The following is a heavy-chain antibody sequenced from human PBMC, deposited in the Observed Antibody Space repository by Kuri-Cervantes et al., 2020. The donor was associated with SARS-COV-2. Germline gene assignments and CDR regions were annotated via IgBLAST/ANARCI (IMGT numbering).Heavy chain of an antibody. CDR2: ISYDGSNK. CDR3: AKDTQPQIVLRFLEWLFRSPFDP. Sequence: GESLKISCAASGFTFSSYGMHWVRQAPGKGLEWVAVISYDGSNKYYADSVKGRFTISRDNSKNTLYLQMNGLRAEDTAVYYCAKDTQPQIVLRFLEWLFRSPFDPWGQGTLVTVSS. CDR1: GFTFSSYG. D-gene: IGHD3-3*01. V-gene: IGHV3-30*18. J-gene: IGHJ5*02.